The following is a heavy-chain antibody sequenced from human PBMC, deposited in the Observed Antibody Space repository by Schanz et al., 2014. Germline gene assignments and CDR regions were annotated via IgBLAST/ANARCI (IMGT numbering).Heavy chain of an antibody. CDR2: ISSSSSYI. Sequence: EVQLVESGGGLVKPGGSLRLSCAASGFTFSSYSMNWVRQAPGKGLEWVSSISSSSSYIYYADSVKGRFTISRDNSENTLYLQMNTLRAEDTAVYYCARDRGYCSGGSCLTFDYWGQGTLVTVSS. D-gene: IGHD2-15*01. CDR1: GFTFSSYS. V-gene: IGHV3-21*01. CDR3: ARDRGYCSGGSCLTFDY. J-gene: IGHJ4*02.